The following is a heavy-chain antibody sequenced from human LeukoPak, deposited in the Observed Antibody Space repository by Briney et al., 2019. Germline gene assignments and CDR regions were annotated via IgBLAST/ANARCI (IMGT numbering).Heavy chain of an antibody. CDR3: AKDLEEDYYDSSGYYSTDAFDI. CDR2: ISGSGGST. D-gene: IGHD3-22*01. V-gene: IGHV3-23*01. J-gene: IGHJ3*02. Sequence: PGGSLRLSCAASGFTFSSSAMSWVRQAPGKGLEWVSAISGSGGSTYYADSVKGRFTISRDNSKNMLYLQMNSLRAEDTAVYYCAKDLEEDYYDSSGYYSTDAFDIWGQGTMVTVSS. CDR1: GFTFSSSA.